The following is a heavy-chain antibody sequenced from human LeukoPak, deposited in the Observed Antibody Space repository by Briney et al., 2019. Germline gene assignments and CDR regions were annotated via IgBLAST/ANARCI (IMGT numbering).Heavy chain of an antibody. D-gene: IGHD3-22*01. CDR3: ARGLNYYDSSGYATGYYFDY. CDR2: INHSGST. Sequence: PSETLSLTCAVYGGSFSGYYWSWIRQPPGKGLEWIGEINHSGSTNYNPSLKSRVTISVDTSKNQFSLKLSSVTAADTAVYYCARGLNYYDSSGYATGYYFDYWGQGTLVTVSS. CDR1: GGSFSGYY. J-gene: IGHJ4*02. V-gene: IGHV4-34*01.